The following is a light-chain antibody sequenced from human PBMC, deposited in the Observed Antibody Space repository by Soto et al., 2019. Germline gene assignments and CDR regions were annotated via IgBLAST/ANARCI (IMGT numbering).Light chain of an antibody. CDR3: QQTYSTGIFT. Sequence: DIQMTQSPSSLSASVGDRVTITCRASQTISTYLNWYQQKPGKAPKLLIDAVSGLQSGVPSRFSGSGSGTDFTLTISSLQPEDFATYYCQQTYSTGIFTFGPGNKVDFK. J-gene: IGKJ3*01. CDR1: QTISTY. CDR2: AVS. V-gene: IGKV1-39*01.